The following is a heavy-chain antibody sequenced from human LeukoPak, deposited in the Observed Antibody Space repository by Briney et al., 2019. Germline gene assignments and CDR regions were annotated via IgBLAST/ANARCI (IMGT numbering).Heavy chain of an antibody. CDR3: AKAQGSTYGSGSYSPDYYYYGMDV. CDR1: GFTFSSYA. CDR2: ISGSGGST. Sequence: GGSLRLSCAASGFTFSSYAMSWVRQAPGKGLEWVSAISGSGGSTYYADSVKGRFTISGDNSKNTLYLQMNSLRAEDTAVYYCAKAQGSTYGSGSYSPDYYYYGMDVWGQGTTVTVSS. J-gene: IGHJ6*02. D-gene: IGHD3-10*01. V-gene: IGHV3-23*01.